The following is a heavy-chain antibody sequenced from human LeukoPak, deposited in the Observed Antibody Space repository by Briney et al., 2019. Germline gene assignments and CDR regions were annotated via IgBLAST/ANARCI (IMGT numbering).Heavy chain of an antibody. Sequence: GGSLRLSCAASGFTFSNYGMHWVRQAPGRGLEWVSVIYSGDTTYYADSVKGRFTISRDTSKNTLYLQMNSLRPEDTAVYYCARDLYLSRWGQGTLVTVSS. CDR1: GFTFSNYG. J-gene: IGHJ4*02. D-gene: IGHD2/OR15-2a*01. V-gene: IGHV3-NL1*01. CDR2: IYSGDTT. CDR3: ARDLYLSR.